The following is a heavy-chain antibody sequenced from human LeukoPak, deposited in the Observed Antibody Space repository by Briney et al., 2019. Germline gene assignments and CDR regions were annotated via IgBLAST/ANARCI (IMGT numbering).Heavy chain of an antibody. CDR2: ISGSGGST. Sequence: GGSLRLSCAASGFTFSSYAMSWVRQAPGKGLEWVSAISGSGGSTYYADSVKGRFTISRDNSKNTLYLQMNSLRAEDTAVYYXXXXXXXWRGKIDFDYWGQGTLVTVSS. CDR1: GFTFSSYA. V-gene: IGHV3-23*01. J-gene: IGHJ4*02. D-gene: IGHD1-1*01. CDR3: XXXXXXWRGKIDFDY.